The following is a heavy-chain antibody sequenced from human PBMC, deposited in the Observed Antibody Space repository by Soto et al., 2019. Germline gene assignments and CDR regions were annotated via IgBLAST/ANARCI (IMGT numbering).Heavy chain of an antibody. V-gene: IGHV3-11*01. CDR3: ARDPQIYWVYYYYYMDV. D-gene: IGHD2-8*02. Sequence: QVQLVESGGGLVKPGGSLRLSCAASGFSFSDYYMSWIRQAPGKGLEWVSYISSSGSTIYYADSVKGRFTISRDNAKNSLYLQMNSLRAEDTAIYYCARDPQIYWVYYYYYMDVWGKGTTVTVSS. CDR2: ISSSGSTI. CDR1: GFSFSDYY. J-gene: IGHJ6*03.